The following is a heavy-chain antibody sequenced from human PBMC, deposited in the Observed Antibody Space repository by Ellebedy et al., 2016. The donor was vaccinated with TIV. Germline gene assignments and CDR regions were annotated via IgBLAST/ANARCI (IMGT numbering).Heavy chain of an antibody. CDR3: ARASDSSTYRPFDY. Sequence: AASVKVSCKASGYTFTTYDINWVRQATGQGLEGMGWMSPNNGNTGYAQKFQGRVTMTRDTSISTAYLELSTLTSEDTAVYYCARASDSSTYRPFDYWGQGILVTVSS. CDR1: GYTFTTYD. CDR2: MSPNNGNT. D-gene: IGHD6-13*01. V-gene: IGHV1-8*01. J-gene: IGHJ4*02.